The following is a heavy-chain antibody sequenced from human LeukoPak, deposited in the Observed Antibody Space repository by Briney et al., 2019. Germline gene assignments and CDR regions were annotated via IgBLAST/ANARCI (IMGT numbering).Heavy chain of an antibody. J-gene: IGHJ3*02. Sequence: GRSLKLSCAASGFTFSSYGMSWVRQAPGKGLEWVSAISGSGGSTYYADSVKGRFTISRDNSKNTLYLQMNSLRAEDTAVYYCAKPGFLVRYSGYDTDAFDIWGQGTMVTVSS. CDR1: GFTFSSYG. D-gene: IGHD5-12*01. CDR2: ISGSGGST. CDR3: AKPGFLVRYSGYDTDAFDI. V-gene: IGHV3-23*01.